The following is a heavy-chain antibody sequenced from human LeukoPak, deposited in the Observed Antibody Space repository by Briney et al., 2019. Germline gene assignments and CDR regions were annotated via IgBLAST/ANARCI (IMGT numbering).Heavy chain of an antibody. J-gene: IGHJ5*02. Sequence: GSSVKVSCKASGGTFSSYAISWVRQAPGQGLEWMGGIIPIFGTANYAQKFQGRVTITADKSTSTAYMELSSLRSEDTAVYYCARERGKGIAAAGTSEGWFDPWGQGTLVTVSS. CDR2: IIPIFGTA. CDR1: GGTFSSYA. D-gene: IGHD6-13*01. CDR3: ARERGKGIAAAGTSEGWFDP. V-gene: IGHV1-69*06.